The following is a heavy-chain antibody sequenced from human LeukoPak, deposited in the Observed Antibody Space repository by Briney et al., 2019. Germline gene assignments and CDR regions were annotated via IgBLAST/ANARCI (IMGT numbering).Heavy chain of an antibody. CDR2: IIPILGIA. D-gene: IGHD3-22*01. CDR1: GGTFSSYA. V-gene: IGHV1-69*04. CDR3: ARDPGYYDSSGYYEAYFQH. J-gene: IGHJ1*01. Sequence: GASVKVSCTASGGTFSSYAISWVRQAPGQGLEWMGRIIPILGIANYAQKFQGRVTITADKSTSTAYMELSSLRSEDTAVYYCARDPGYYDSSGYYEAYFQHWGQGTLVTVSS.